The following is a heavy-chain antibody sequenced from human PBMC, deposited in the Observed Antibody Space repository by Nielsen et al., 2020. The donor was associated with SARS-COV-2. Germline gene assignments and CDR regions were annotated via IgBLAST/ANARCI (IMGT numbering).Heavy chain of an antibody. CDR3: ARGSPYSSSWYWFDP. J-gene: IGHJ5*02. Sequence: WVRQAPGQGLKWMGWISAYNGNTNYAQKFQGRVTMTRNTSISTAYMELSSLRSEDTAVYYCARGSPYSSSWYWFDPWGQGTLVTVSS. V-gene: IGHV1-8*01. D-gene: IGHD6-13*01. CDR2: ISAYNGNT.